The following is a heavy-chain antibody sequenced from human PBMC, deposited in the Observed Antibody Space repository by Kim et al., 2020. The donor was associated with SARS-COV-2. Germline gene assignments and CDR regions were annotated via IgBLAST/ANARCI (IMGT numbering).Heavy chain of an antibody. CDR3: ARRQWLVYYYGMDV. V-gene: IGHV1-8*01. J-gene: IGHJ6*02. D-gene: IGHD6-19*01. CDR1: GYTFTSYD. CDR2: MNPNRGNT. Sequence: ASVKVSCKASGYTFTSYDINWVRQATGQVLEWMGWMNPNRGNTGYAQKFQGRVTMTRNTSISTAYMELSSLRSEDMAVYYCARRQWLVYYYGMDVWGQGTTVTVSS.